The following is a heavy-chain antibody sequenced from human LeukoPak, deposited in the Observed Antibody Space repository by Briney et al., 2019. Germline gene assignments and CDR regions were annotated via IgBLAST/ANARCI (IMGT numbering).Heavy chain of an antibody. CDR1: GGSISSSSYY. CDR3: ARGLGLLWFGDPTDNNWFDP. Sequence: SETLSLTCTVSGGSISSSSYYWSWIRQPAGKGLEWIGRIYTSGSTNYNPSLKSRVTMSVDTSKNQFSLKLSSVTAADTAVYYCARGLGLLWFGDPTDNNWFDPWGQGTLVTVSS. V-gene: IGHV4-61*02. J-gene: IGHJ5*02. D-gene: IGHD3-10*01. CDR2: IYTSGST.